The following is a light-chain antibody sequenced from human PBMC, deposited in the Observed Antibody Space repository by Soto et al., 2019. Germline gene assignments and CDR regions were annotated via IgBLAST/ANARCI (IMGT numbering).Light chain of an antibody. J-gene: IGKJ4*01. Sequence: DIVMTQSPDSLAVSLGERATINCKSSQSLLHSSNNRHFLAWYQQKPGQPPKLLIYWASTRESGVPDRFSGSGSWTDFTLTTSSLQAEDVALYYCQQYFNTPLTFGGGTKVEIK. CDR2: WAS. V-gene: IGKV4-1*01. CDR3: QQYFNTPLT. CDR1: QSLLHSSNNRHF.